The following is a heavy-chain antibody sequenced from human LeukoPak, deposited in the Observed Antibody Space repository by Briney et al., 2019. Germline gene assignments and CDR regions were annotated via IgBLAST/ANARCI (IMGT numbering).Heavy chain of an antibody. CDR2: IRYDGSDK. D-gene: IGHD2-15*01. V-gene: IGHV3-30*02. J-gene: IGHJ6*03. Sequence: GGSLRLSCAASGFTFSRHGMHWVRQDPGKGLEWVAFIRYDGSDKYYADSVKGRFTISRDNSENTLYLQMNSLRPEDTAVYYCAKGFYYCSDGCPQYYYYMDVWGKGTTVIVSS. CDR3: AKGFYYCSDGCPQYYYYMDV. CDR1: GFTFSRHG.